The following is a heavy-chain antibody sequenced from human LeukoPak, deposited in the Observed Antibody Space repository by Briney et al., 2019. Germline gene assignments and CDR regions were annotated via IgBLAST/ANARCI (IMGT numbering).Heavy chain of an antibody. V-gene: IGHV1-8*02. Sequence: ASVKVSCKASGYTFTSYDINWVRQATGQGLEWMGWMNPNSGNTGYAQKFQGRVTFTTDTSTSTAYMELRSLTSNDTAVYYCARDLSRSFYYDSSGYSIDAFDIWGQGTMVTVSS. CDR3: ARDLSRSFYYDSSGYSIDAFDI. CDR1: GYTFTSYD. J-gene: IGHJ3*02. CDR2: MNPNSGNT. D-gene: IGHD3-22*01.